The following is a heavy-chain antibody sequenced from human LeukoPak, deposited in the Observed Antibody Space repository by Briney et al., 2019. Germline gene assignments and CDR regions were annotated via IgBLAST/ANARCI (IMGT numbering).Heavy chain of an antibody. CDR2: IYTNGNT. J-gene: IGHJ6*03. Sequence: SQTLSLTCTVSGGSLSSGGYYWGWIRQPAGKGLEWIGRIYTNGNTNYNPSLKSRVTISVDTSKNQFSLKLSSVTAADTAVYYCARHGRVALNYSDTSAYQANYYYYYMDVWGKGTTVTVSS. CDR1: GGSLSSGGYY. CDR3: ARHGRVALNYSDTSAYQANYYYYYMDV. D-gene: IGHD3-22*01. V-gene: IGHV4-61*02.